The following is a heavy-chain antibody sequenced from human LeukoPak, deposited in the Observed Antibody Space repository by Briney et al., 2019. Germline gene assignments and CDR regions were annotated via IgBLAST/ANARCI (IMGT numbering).Heavy chain of an antibody. J-gene: IGHJ4*02. D-gene: IGHD5-24*01. Sequence: PGGSLRLSCAVSGFSFTSNYMSWVRQAPGKGLEWVSVFYVGGATYYADSVKGRFTISRDNSENTLYLQMKSLRAEDTAVYYCARGDGYNFFDYWGQGTLVTVSS. CDR3: ARGDGYNFFDY. CDR1: GFSFTSNY. CDR2: FYVGGAT. V-gene: IGHV3-53*01.